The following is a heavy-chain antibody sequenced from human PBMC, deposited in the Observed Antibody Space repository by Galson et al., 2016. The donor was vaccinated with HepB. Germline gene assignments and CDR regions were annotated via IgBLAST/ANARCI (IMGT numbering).Heavy chain of an antibody. CDR3: ASYRYQVHWYFDL. CDR1: GGSISTDDW. V-gene: IGHV4-4*02. CDR2: VFQSGST. J-gene: IGHJ2*01. Sequence: ETLSLTCAVSGGSISTDDWWTWVRLPPGKGLKWIGEVFQSGSTNYNPSLKSRVTISLDKSMNLFSLTLTSVTAAHTAVYYCASYRYQVHWYFDLWGRGTPVTVSS. D-gene: IGHD5-18*01.